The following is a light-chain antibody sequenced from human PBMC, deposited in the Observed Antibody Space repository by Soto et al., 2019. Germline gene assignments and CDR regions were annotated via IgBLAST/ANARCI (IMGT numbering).Light chain of an antibody. Sequence: EIVLTQSPGTLSLSPGGRATLSCRASRSVSSNFLAWYQQKPGRAPRLLIYGASSRATGIPDRFSGSGSGTDFPLTISRLEPEDFAVYYCQQYGSSPPLTFGGGTRVEIK. J-gene: IGKJ4*01. V-gene: IGKV3-20*01. CDR2: GAS. CDR1: RSVSSNF. CDR3: QQYGSSPPLT.